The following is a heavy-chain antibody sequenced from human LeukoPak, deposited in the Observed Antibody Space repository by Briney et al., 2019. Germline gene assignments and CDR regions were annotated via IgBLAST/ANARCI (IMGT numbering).Heavy chain of an antibody. CDR2: ISTYNDNT. Sequence: ASVKVSCKASGYTFTSYGISWVRQAPGQGLEWMGWISTYNDNTNYAQKLQGRVTMTTDTSTSTAYMELRSLRSDDTAVYYCARDLFVRTRIAAAGRYFQHWGQGTLVTVSS. CDR1: GYTFTSYG. D-gene: IGHD6-13*01. V-gene: IGHV1-18*01. J-gene: IGHJ1*01. CDR3: ARDLFVRTRIAAAGRYFQH.